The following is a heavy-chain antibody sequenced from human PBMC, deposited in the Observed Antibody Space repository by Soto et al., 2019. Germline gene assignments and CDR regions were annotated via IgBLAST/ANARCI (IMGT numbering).Heavy chain of an antibody. D-gene: IGHD7-27*01. CDR1: GGSISSNY. CDR3: ARGGDLGICLYFDY. CDR2: IYYSGST. V-gene: IGHV4-59*01. Sequence: SETLSLTCTVYGGSISSNYCSWIRQPPGKGLEWIGYIYYSGSTNYNPSLKSRVSISVDTSRNQFSLNLTSVTAADTAVYYCARGGDLGICLYFDYWGQGTLVTVSS. J-gene: IGHJ4*02.